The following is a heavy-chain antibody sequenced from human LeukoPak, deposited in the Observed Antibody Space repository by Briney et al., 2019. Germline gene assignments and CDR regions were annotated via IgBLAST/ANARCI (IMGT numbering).Heavy chain of an antibody. CDR3: ARVFSDYGGTRYYFDY. CDR1: GGSFSGYY. CDR2: INHSGST. D-gene: IGHD4-23*01. J-gene: IGHJ4*02. Sequence: SETLSLTCAVYGGSFSGYYWSWIRQPPGKGLEWIGEINHSGSTNYNPSLKSRVTISVDTSKNQFSLKLSSVTAADTAVYYCARVFSDYGGTRYYFDYWGQGTLVTVSS. V-gene: IGHV4-34*01.